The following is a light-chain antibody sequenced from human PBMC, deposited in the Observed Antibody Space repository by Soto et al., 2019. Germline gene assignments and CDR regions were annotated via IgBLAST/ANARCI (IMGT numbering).Light chain of an antibody. CDR2: GVS. CDR3: QQYDGAPRT. J-gene: IGKJ1*01. V-gene: IGKV3D-15*01. Sequence: EIVMTHSPATLSVSPGERATLSFSTSQSVSTNLAWYQQSPGQAPRLLIYGVSNRVAGIPDRFSGSGSGTDFTLTISRLEPEDFAVYYCQQYDGAPRTFGQGTKVDIK. CDR1: QSVSTN.